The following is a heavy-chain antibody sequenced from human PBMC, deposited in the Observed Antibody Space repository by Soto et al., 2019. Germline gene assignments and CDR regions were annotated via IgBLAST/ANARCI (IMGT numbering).Heavy chain of an antibody. CDR1: GGSISSGGYY. CDR2: IYYSGST. CDR3: ARSNRAAAGTPAFLGY. Sequence: SETLSLTCTVSGGSISSGGYYWSWIRQHPGKGLEWIGYIYYSGSTYYNPSLKSRVTISVDTSKNQFSLKLSSVTAADTAVYYCARSNRAAAGTPAFLGYWGQGTLVTVSS. V-gene: IGHV4-31*03. D-gene: IGHD6-13*01. J-gene: IGHJ4*02.